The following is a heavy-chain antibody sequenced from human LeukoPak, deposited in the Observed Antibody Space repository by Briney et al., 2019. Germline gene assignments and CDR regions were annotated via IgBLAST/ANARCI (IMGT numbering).Heavy chain of an antibody. CDR1: GYTLSDHY. CDR3: ARVRGDYYFDY. D-gene: IGHD3-3*01. J-gene: IGHJ4*02. Sequence: GGSLSLLCAASGYTLSDHYMDGVRQSRGRGGEGVDRIRNKANSKPTGYAESVEGRLMISIDESKNSLYLQMNSLKTEDTAVYYCARVRGDYYFDYWGPGTPGTVSS. CDR2: IRNKANSKPT. V-gene: IGHV3-72*01.